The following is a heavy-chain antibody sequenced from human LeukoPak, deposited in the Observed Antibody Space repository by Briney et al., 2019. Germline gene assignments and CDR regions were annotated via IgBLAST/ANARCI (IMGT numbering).Heavy chain of an antibody. CDR3: ATRGPYSNYFDY. V-gene: IGHV3-23*01. D-gene: IGHD6-13*01. Sequence: GGSLRLSCAASGFTFSSYAMSWVRQAPGKGLEWVSTISGSGGSTYYADSVKGRFTISRDNSKNTLYLQMNSLRAEDTAVYYCATRGPYSNYFDYWGQGTLVTVSS. J-gene: IGHJ4*02. CDR1: GFTFSSYA. CDR2: ISGSGGST.